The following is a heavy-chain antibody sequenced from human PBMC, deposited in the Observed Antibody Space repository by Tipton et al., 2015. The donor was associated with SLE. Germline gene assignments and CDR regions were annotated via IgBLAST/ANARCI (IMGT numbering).Heavy chain of an antibody. D-gene: IGHD3-10*01. Sequence: TLSLTCTVSGGSISSYYWSWIRQPPGKGLEWIGYIYYSGSTNYNPSLKSRFTISVDTSKNQFSRKLDSVTAADTAVYYCARVRGRGYFQHWGQGTLVTVSS. CDR2: IYYSGST. J-gene: IGHJ1*01. CDR3: ARVRGRGYFQH. V-gene: IGHV4-59*01. CDR1: GGSISSYY.